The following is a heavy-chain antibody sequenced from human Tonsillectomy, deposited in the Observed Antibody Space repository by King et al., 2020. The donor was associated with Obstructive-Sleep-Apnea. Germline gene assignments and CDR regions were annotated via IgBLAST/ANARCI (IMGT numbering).Heavy chain of an antibody. V-gene: IGHV4-34*01. J-gene: IGHJ5*02. Sequence: VQLQQWGAGLLKPSETLSLTCAVYGGSFSGYYWSWIRQPPGKGLEWIGEINHSGSTNYNPSLKSRVTISVDTSKNQFSLKLSSVTAADTAVYYCARGFDYYDSSGYYNWFDPCGQGTLVTVSS. D-gene: IGHD3-22*01. CDR1: GGSFSGYY. CDR2: INHSGST. CDR3: ARGFDYYDSSGYYNWFDP.